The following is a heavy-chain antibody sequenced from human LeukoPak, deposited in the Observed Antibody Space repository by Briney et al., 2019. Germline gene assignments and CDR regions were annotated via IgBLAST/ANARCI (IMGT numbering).Heavy chain of an antibody. D-gene: IGHD3-22*01. CDR1: GFTFSSYA. CDR3: AKDQRPYYYDSSGYSYAFDI. J-gene: IGHJ3*02. Sequence: GGSLRLSCAASGFTFSSYAMSWVRQAPGKGLEWVSAISASGGSTNYADSVKGRFTISRDNSKNTLYLQMNSLRAEDTAVYCCAKDQRPYYYDSSGYSYAFDIWGQGTMVTVSS. V-gene: IGHV3-23*01. CDR2: ISASGGST.